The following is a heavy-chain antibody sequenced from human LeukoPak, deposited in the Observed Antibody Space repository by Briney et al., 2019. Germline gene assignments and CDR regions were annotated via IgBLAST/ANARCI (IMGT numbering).Heavy chain of an antibody. D-gene: IGHD2-2*01. CDR1: GYTFTSYY. J-gene: IGHJ6*03. CDR3: ARDGSPHIVVVPAARKNYYYYYMDV. CDR2: INPSGGST. V-gene: IGHV1-46*03. Sequence: GASVKVSCKASGYTFTSYYMHWVRQAPGQGLEWMGIINPSGGSTSYAQKFQGRVTMTRDTSTSTVYMELSSLRSEDTAVCYCARDGSPHIVVVPAARKNYYYYYMDVWGKGTTVTVSS.